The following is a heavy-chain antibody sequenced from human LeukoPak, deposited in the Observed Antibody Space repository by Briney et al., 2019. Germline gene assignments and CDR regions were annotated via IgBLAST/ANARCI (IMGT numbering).Heavy chain of an antibody. V-gene: IGHV4-34*01. D-gene: IGHD5-18*01. CDR3: ARVDIGGHSSWFDP. CDR2: INHSGST. Sequence: SEALSLTCAVYGGSFSAYYWSWIRQPPGKGLEWIGEINHSGSTNYNPSLKSRVTISVDMSENHFSLRLSSVTAADTAVYYCARVDIGGHSSWFDPWGQGTLVTVSS. CDR1: GGSFSAYY. J-gene: IGHJ5*02.